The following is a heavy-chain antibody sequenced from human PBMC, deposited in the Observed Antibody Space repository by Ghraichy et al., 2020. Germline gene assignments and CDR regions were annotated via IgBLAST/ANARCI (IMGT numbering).Heavy chain of an antibody. CDR2: IYYSGST. CDR1: GGSISSYY. J-gene: IGHJ4*02. Sequence: ESLNISCTVSGGSISSYYWSWIRQPPGKGLEWIGYIYYSGSTNYNPSLKSRVTISVDTSKNQFSLKLSSVTAADMAVYYCASYIAVAGTFDYWGQGTLVTVSS. V-gene: IGHV4-59*01. D-gene: IGHD6-19*01. CDR3: ASYIAVAGTFDY.